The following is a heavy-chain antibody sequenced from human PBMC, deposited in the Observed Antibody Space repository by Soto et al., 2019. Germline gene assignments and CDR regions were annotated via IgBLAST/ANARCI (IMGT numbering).Heavy chain of an antibody. Sequence: QARLVQSGAEVRTPGASVKISCTASGYSFRSHGIQWVRQAAGQRLEWVGWSNGGNGFTKYSQEVQDRVSITRDTAASTVYMELRILTSDDTAVYFCARLSFSDALDVWGQGTTVTVSS. CDR2: SNGGNGFT. V-gene: IGHV1-3*02. J-gene: IGHJ6*02. D-gene: IGHD2-21*02. CDR1: GYSFRSHG. CDR3: ARLSFSDALDV.